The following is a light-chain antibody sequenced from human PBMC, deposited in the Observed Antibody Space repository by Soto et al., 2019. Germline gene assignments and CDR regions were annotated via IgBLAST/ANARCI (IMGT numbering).Light chain of an antibody. CDR3: ATWDGSLNVCV. J-gene: IGLJ3*02. CDR1: KSDIGSNT. V-gene: IGLV1-44*01. Sequence: QSVLTQPPSVSGTPGQRVTISCSGGKSDIGSNTVYWFQQLPGTAPRLLIYTNNQRPSGVPDRFSGSKSGTSASLAISGLQSEDEADYYCATWDGSLNVCVVGGGTKLTVL. CDR2: TNN.